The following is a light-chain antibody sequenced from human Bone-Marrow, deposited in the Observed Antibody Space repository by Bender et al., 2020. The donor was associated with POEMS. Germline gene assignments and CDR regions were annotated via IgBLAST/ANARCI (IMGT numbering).Light chain of an antibody. CDR2: EVS. CDR1: SSDIGSYNR. CDR3: QSYDNSLGGWV. J-gene: IGLJ3*02. V-gene: IGLV2-18*02. Sequence: QSALTQPPSVSGSPGQSVTISCTGTSSDIGSYNRVSWYQQPPGTAPKLMIYEVSNRPSGVPDRFSGSKSGNTASLTISGLQAEDEADYYCQSYDNSLGGWVFGGGTKLTVL.